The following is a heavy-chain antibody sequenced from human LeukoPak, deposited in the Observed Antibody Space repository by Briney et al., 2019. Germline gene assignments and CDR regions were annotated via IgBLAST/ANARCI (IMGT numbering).Heavy chain of an antibody. Sequence: SETLSLTFAVYVGYFSGYYWSWIRQAPGKGLEWIGEVNQSGSTSYNPSLKSRVTVLVDASNYQFSLRMTSVTAADSAVYFCARGNLFRGVMRARWFDPWGQGTLVTVSS. CDR3: ARGNLFRGVMRARWFDP. CDR1: VGYFSGYY. CDR2: VNQSGST. D-gene: IGHD3-10*01. J-gene: IGHJ5*02. V-gene: IGHV4-34*01.